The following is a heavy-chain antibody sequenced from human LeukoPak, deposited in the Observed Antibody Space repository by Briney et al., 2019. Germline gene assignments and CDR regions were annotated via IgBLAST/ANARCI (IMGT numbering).Heavy chain of an antibody. D-gene: IGHD1-26*01. CDR2: INQGGREK. V-gene: IGHV3-7*05. Sequence: GGSLRLSCAASGFTFSDFWMTWVRQAPGKGLEWVANINQGGREKYYVDSVEGRFTISRDNAKNSLYLQMNGLKAEDTAVYYCAKEVGAESWGQGTLVTVSS. J-gene: IGHJ4*02. CDR3: AKEVGAES. CDR1: GFTFSDFW.